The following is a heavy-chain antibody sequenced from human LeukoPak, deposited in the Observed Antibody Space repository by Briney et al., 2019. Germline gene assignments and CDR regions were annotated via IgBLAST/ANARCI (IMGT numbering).Heavy chain of an antibody. V-gene: IGHV4-59*12. Sequence: SGTLTLTCRVFGASFSSYYSSRIRQSPGKGLNWIGYIFYSGSTNYNASLTSPVTPSVDTSTNPSSLNLRSVTTPATAAYFCAREECIGGNCAPFDYWGQGTLVTVSS. CDR3: AREECIGGNCAPFDY. CDR1: GASFSSYY. D-gene: IGHD2-15*01. J-gene: IGHJ4*02. CDR2: IFYSGST.